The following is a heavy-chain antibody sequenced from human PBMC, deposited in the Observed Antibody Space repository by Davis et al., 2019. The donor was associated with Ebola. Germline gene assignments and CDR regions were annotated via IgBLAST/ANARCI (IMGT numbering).Heavy chain of an antibody. J-gene: IGHJ4*02. V-gene: IGHV4-34*01. Sequence: MPSETLSLTCAVYGGSFSGYYWSWIRQPPGKGLDWIGEINHRGSTNYNPSPKSRVTISVDTSKNQFSLKLSSVTAADTAAYYCARFMVGATSAGYDYWGQGTLVTVSS. CDR1: GGSFSGYY. CDR3: ARFMVGATSAGYDY. D-gene: IGHD1-26*01. CDR2: INHRGST.